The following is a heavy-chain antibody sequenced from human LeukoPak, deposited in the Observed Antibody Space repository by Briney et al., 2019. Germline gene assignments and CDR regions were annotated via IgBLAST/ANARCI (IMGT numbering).Heavy chain of an antibody. CDR1: GYSISSGYY. V-gene: IGHV4-38-2*01. J-gene: IGHJ4*02. CDR2: INHSGTT. CDR3: ASRKLGNDY. D-gene: IGHD7-27*01. Sequence: SETLSLTCVVSGYSISSGYYWGWIRQPPGKGLEWIGRINHSGTTSNNSSLKSRVTISVDTSNNQFSLKLSSVTAADTAVYFCASRKLGNDYWGQGTLVIVSS.